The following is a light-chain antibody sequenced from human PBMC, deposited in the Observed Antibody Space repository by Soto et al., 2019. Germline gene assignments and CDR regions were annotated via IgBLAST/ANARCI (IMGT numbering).Light chain of an antibody. CDR3: QQYSFLPRT. J-gene: IGKJ1*01. CDR2: AAS. CDR1: QSISSY. Sequence: DVQMTQSPSSLSASVGDRVTITCRASQSISSYLNWYQQKPGKAPKLLIYAASSLQSGVPSRFSGSGSGTDFTLTISRLEPEDFAVYYCQQYSFLPRTFGQGTKVDIK. V-gene: IGKV1-39*01.